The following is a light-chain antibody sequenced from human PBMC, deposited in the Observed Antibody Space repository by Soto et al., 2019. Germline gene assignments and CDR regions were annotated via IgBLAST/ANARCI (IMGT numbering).Light chain of an antibody. J-gene: IGKJ1*01. V-gene: IGKV3-20*01. CDR1: QSVSSY. CDR2: GAS. Sequence: EIVLTQSPATLSLSPGERATLSCRASQSVSSYLDWCQQKPGQAPRLLIYGASNRATGIPDRYSGRGSGTEFNLTISRLEPEDFALYYCQQYVTAPWALGQGTKV. CDR3: QQYVTAPWA.